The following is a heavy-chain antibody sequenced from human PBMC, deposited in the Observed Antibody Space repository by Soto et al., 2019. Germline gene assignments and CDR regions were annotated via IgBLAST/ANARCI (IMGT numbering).Heavy chain of an antibody. Sequence: GASVKVSCKASGYTFTSYAMHWVRQAPGQRLEWMGWINAGNGNTKYSQKFQGRVTITRDTSASTAYMELSSLRSEDTALYYCAKDMKWGGMTTIHYFDSWGQGTLVTVSS. CDR2: INAGNGNT. CDR3: AKDMKWGGMTTIHYFDS. CDR1: GYTFTSYA. J-gene: IGHJ4*02. D-gene: IGHD4-17*01. V-gene: IGHV1-3*01.